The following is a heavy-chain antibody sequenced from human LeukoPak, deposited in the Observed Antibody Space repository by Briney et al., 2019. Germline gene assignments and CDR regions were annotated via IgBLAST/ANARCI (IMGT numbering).Heavy chain of an antibody. V-gene: IGHV4-34*01. Sequence: SETLSLTCAVYGGSFSGYYWSWIRQPPGKGLEWIGEINHSGSTNYNPSLKSRVTISVDTSKNQFSLRLSSVTAADTAVYYCARSSSSWYGAEWFDPWGQGTLVTVSS. CDR2: INHSGST. D-gene: IGHD6-13*01. CDR3: ARSSSSWYGAEWFDP. J-gene: IGHJ5*02. CDR1: GGSFSGYY.